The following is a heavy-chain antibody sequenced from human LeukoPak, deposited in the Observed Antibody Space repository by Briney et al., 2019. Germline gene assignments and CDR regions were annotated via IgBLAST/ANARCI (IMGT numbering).Heavy chain of an antibody. V-gene: IGHV3-74*01. D-gene: IGHD3-10*01. Sequence: PGGSLRLSCAASGFTFSSHWMHWVRQAPGKGLVWVSRINSDGSSTSYADSVKGRFTISRDNAKNTLYLQMSSLRVEDTAVYYCAREWSGFGELPDYWGQGTLVTVSS. CDR2: INSDGSST. J-gene: IGHJ4*02. CDR1: GFTFSSHW. CDR3: AREWSGFGELPDY.